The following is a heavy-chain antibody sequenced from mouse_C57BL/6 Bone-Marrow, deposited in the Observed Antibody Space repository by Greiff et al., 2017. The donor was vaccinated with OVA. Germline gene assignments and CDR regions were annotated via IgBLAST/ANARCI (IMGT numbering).Heavy chain of an antibody. V-gene: IGHV1-80*01. CDR1: GYAFSSYW. Sequence: VQLQESGAELVKPGASVKISCKASGYAFSSYWMNWVKQRPGKGLEWIGQIYPGDGDTNYNGKFKGKATLTADKSSSTAYMQLSSLTSEDSAVYFCARGGRPYYYAMDYWGQGTSVTVSS. CDR3: ARGGRPYYYAMDY. J-gene: IGHJ4*01. CDR2: IYPGDGDT.